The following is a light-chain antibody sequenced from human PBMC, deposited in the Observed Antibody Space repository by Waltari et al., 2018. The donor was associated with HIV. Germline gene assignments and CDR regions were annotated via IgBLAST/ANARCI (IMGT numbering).Light chain of an antibody. Sequence: QSVMSHPPSASGTPGQTVTISCSGRFSNLGATTVNSYQQIPGTAPRLLIYGHNQRPSGVPDRFSGSRSGTSASLTIGGLQSEDEADYYCSAWDDSLRATVFGTGTRVTVL. CDR3: SAWDDSLRATV. CDR1: FSNLGATT. CDR2: GHN. J-gene: IGLJ1*01. V-gene: IGLV1-44*01.